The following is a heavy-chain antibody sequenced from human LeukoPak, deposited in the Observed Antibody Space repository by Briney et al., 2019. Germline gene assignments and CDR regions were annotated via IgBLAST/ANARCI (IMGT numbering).Heavy chain of an antibody. CDR1: GFTFSSSS. J-gene: IGHJ4*02. Sequence: PGGSLRLSCAASGFTFSSSSMHWVRQAPGKGLEWIGEINHSGDTNYNPSLKSRVTISVDTSKNQFSLKLSSVTAADTAVYYCVRGRVKGKYWGQGTLVTVSS. V-gene: IGHV4-34*01. D-gene: IGHD2/OR15-2a*01. CDR3: VRGRVKGKY. CDR2: INHSGDT.